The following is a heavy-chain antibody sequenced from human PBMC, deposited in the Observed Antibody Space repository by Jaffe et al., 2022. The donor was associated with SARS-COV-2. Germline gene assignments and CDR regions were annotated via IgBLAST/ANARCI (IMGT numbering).Heavy chain of an antibody. CDR3: ARVIPDLIVGATLGMDV. CDR2: ISAYNGNT. D-gene: IGHD1-26*01. CDR1: GYTFTSYG. V-gene: IGHV1-18*01. J-gene: IGHJ6*02. Sequence: QVQLVQSGAEVKKPGASVKVSCKASGYTFTSYGISWVRQAPGQGLEWMGWISAYNGNTNYAQKLQGRVTMTTDTSTSTAYMELRSLRSDDTAVYYCARVIPDLIVGATLGMDVWGQGTTVTVSS.